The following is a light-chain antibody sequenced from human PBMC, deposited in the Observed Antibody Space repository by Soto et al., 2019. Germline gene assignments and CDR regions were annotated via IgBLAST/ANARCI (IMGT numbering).Light chain of an antibody. Sequence: EIVMAQSPSTLSVSPGGRATLSCRASQSVTTNLAWYQQKPGQAPRLLIYGASSRATGIPARFSGSGSGTQFTLTISCLQSEDVAVYYCQQYNIWPLTFGGGTKVEI. CDR1: QSVTTN. V-gene: IGKV3-15*01. CDR3: QQYNIWPLT. CDR2: GAS. J-gene: IGKJ4*01.